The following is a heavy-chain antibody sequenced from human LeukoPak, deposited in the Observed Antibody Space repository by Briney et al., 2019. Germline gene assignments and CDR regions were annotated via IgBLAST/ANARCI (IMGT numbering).Heavy chain of an antibody. CDR3: ARARDGSYDY. J-gene: IGHJ4*02. V-gene: IGHV3-48*02. CDR2: ISSSSRTV. D-gene: IGHD1-26*01. CDR1: GFTFTSTS. Sequence: GGSLRLSCAASGFTFTSTSMNWVRQAPGKGLEWISYISSSSRTVHYADSVKGRFTISRDNAKNSPYLQMNSLRDEDTAVYYCARARDGSYDYWGQGTLVTVSS.